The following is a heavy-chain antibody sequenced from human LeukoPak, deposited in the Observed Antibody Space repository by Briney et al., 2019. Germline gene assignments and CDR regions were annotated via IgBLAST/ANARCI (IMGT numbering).Heavy chain of an antibody. D-gene: IGHD3-22*01. J-gene: IGHJ4*02. Sequence: PGGSLRLSCAASGFTSDDYGMSWVRQAPGKGLEWVSGINWNGGSPGYADSVKGRFTISRDNAKNSLYLQMNSLRAEDTALYYCASVYYYDSSGYYYLDYWGQGTLVTVSS. CDR1: GFTSDDYG. CDR3: ASVYYYDSSGYYYLDY. CDR2: INWNGGSP. V-gene: IGHV3-20*04.